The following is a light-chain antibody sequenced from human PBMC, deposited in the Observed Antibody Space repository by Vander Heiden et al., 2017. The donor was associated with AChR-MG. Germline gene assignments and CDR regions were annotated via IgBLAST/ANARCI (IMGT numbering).Light chain of an antibody. CDR1: SSNIGTNT. J-gene: IGLJ1*01. CDR3: AAWDDSLNGHV. CDR2: NSN. Sequence: QSVLTQAPSASGTPGQRVTISCSGSSSNIGTNTVNWYQQLPGTAPKLLIYNSNRRPSGVPDRFSGSKSGTSASLAISGLQSEDEADYYCAAWDDSLNGHVFGTGTKVTVL. V-gene: IGLV1-44*01.